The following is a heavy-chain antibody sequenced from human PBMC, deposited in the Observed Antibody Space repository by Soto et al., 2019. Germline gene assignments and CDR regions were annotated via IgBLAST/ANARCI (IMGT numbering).Heavy chain of an antibody. D-gene: IGHD3-16*01. CDR1: GFTFSNHY. Sequence: QMQLVESGRGLVEPGGTLRLSCEASGFTFSNHYMSWIRQAPGKGLEWVSYISRSGSTIYYADSVRGRFTISRDNSKSSLYLQMDSLRAEDTAMYYCGRDPELWDENVATRPSIYYYGMDVWGQGTTVTVSS. J-gene: IGHJ6*02. CDR3: GRDPELWDENVATRPSIYYYGMDV. V-gene: IGHV3-11*01. CDR2: ISRSGSTI.